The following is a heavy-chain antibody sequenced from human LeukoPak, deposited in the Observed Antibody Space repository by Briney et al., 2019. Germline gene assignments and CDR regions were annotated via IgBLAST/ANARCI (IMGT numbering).Heavy chain of an antibody. CDR1: GFTLSSYA. J-gene: IGHJ5*02. CDR3: AKDPYNWNYDSWFDP. V-gene: IGHV3-23*01. D-gene: IGHD1-7*01. CDR2: ISGSGGST. Sequence: PGASLRLSCAASGFTLSSYAMSWVRQAPGKGLEWVSAISGSGGSTYYADSVKGRFTISRDNSKNTLYLQMNSLRAEDTAVYYCAKDPYNWNYDSWFDPWGQGTLVTVSS.